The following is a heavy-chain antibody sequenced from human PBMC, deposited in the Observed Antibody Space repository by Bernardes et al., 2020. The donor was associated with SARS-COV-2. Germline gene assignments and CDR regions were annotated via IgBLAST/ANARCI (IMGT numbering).Heavy chain of an antibody. CDR2: ISAYNGNT. V-gene: IGHV1-18*01. D-gene: IGHD3-10*01. J-gene: IGHJ6*02. CDR1: GYTFTSYG. Sequence: ASVKVSCMASGYTFTSYGISWVRQAPGQGLEWMGWISAYNGNTNYAQKLQGRVTMTTDTSTSTAYMELRSLRSDDTAVYYCARGRVRGASPSGMDVWGQGTTVTVSS. CDR3: ARGRVRGASPSGMDV.